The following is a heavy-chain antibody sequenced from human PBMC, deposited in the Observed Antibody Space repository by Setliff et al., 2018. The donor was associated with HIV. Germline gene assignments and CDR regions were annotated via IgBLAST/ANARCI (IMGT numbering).Heavy chain of an antibody. D-gene: IGHD2-21*01. CDR2: MNPSTGEV. V-gene: IGHV1-8*01. J-gene: IGHJ4*02. CDR1: GYSFTAYQ. Sequence: GPSVKVSCKTFGYSFTAYQINWVRQATGQALEWMAWMNPSTGEVEYAQKFQGRLAMTRDSSANIAYMELRGLRSEDTAIYYCARPSHVYGDNGPLGYWGQGTLVTVSS. CDR3: ARPSHVYGDNGPLGY.